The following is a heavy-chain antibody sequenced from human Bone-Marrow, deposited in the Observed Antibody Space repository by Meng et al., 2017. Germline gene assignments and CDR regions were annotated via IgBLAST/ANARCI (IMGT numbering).Heavy chain of an antibody. D-gene: IGHD3-10*01. V-gene: IGHV4-39*07. Sequence: SETLSLTCTVSGGSISSSSYYWGWIRQPPGKGLEWIGSINYSGSTYYNPSLKSRVTISVDTSKNQFSLKLSSVTAADTAVYYCARAPRGRWFGELKDYYFDYWGQGTLVTVSS. CDR3: ARAPRGRWFGELKDYYFDY. J-gene: IGHJ4*02. CDR1: GGSISSSSYY. CDR2: INYSGST.